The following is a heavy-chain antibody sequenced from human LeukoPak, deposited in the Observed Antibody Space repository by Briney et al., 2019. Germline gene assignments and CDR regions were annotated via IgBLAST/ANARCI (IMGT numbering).Heavy chain of an antibody. CDR1: GYTFTGYY. J-gene: IGHJ4*02. CDR2: INPNSGGT. D-gene: IGHD3-10*01. Sequence: ASVKVSCKASGYTFTGYYMHWVRQAPGQGLEWMGWINPNSGGTNYAQKFQGRVTMTRDTSISTAYMELSRLRSDDTAVYYYARENDGSGSNYFDYWGQGNLVTVSS. CDR3: ARENDGSGSNYFDY. V-gene: IGHV1-2*02.